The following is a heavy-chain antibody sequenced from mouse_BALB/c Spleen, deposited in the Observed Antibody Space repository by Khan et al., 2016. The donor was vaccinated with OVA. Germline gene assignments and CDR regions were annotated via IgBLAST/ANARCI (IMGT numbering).Heavy chain of an antibody. CDR3: ARTAKIKY. V-gene: IGHV3-2*02. CDR2: ISYSGST. CDR1: GYSITSGYG. J-gene: IGHJ2*01. Sequence: EVQLQESGPGLVKPSQSLSLTCTVTGYSITSGYGWNWIRQFPGNKLEWMGYISYSGSTNYNPYLKSRISITRDTSKNQFFLQLNSVATEDTATYYCARTAKIKYWGQGTTLTVSS. D-gene: IGHD1-2*01.